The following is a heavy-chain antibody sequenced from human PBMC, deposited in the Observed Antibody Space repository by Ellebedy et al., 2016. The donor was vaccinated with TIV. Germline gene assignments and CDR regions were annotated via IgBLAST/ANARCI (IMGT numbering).Heavy chain of an antibody. CDR2: ISYDGSNK. J-gene: IGHJ6*02. V-gene: IGHV3-30-3*01. Sequence: GESLKISCAASGFTFSSYAMHWVRQAPGKGLEWVAHISYDGSNKDYADSAKGRFTISRDNSKNTLHLQMNSLRGEDTAVYYCARADYGDYGAYYHGLDVWGQGTTVTVSS. CDR3: ARADYGDYGAYYHGLDV. D-gene: IGHD4-17*01. CDR1: GFTFSSYA.